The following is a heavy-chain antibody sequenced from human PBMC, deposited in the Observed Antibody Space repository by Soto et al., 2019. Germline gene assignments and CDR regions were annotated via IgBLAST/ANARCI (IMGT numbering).Heavy chain of an antibody. D-gene: IGHD5-12*01. CDR3: ARGNHRWLQLWYFDL. J-gene: IGHJ2*01. CDR1: GGTSSSYT. Sequence: QVQLVQSGAEVKKPGSSVTVSCKASGGTSSSYTISWVRQAPGQGLEWMGGIIPIFGTANYAQKFQGRVTISADESTSTAYMELSSLRSDDTAVYYCARGNHRWLQLWYFDLWGRGTLVTVSS. CDR2: IIPIFGTA. V-gene: IGHV1-69*12.